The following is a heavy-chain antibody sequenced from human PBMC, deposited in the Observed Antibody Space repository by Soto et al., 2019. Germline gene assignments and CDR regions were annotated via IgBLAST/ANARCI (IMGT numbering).Heavy chain of an antibody. CDR2: IYYSGST. D-gene: IGHD3-9*01. CDR1: GGSISSYY. Sequence: SETLSLTCTVSGGSISSYYWSWIRQPPGKGLEWIGYIYYSGSTNYNPSLKSRVTISVDTSKNQFSLKLSSVTAADTAVYYCARLRYYDILTGYKYYGMDVWGQGTTVTVSS. CDR3: ARLRYYDILTGYKYYGMDV. J-gene: IGHJ6*02. V-gene: IGHV4-59*01.